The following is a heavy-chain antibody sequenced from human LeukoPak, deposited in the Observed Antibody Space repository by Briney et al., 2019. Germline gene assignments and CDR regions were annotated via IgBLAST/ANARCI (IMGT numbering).Heavy chain of an antibody. D-gene: IGHD2-8*02. CDR2: INWNSGSI. J-gene: IGHJ4*02. V-gene: IGHV3-9*01. CDR3: TSGLHY. Sequence: GGSLRLSCAASGFTFDNYGMYWVRQAPGKGLEWVSGINWNSGSIAYADSLKGRFTISRENAKNYLFLQMNSLRVEDTALYYCTSGLHYWGQGAPVTVSS. CDR1: GFTFDNYG.